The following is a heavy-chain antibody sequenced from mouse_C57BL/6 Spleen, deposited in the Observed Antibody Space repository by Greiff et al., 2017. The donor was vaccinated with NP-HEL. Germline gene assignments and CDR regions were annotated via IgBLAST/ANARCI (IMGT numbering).Heavy chain of an antibody. D-gene: IGHD3-3*01. J-gene: IGHJ2*01. CDR1: GFTFSDYG. V-gene: IGHV5-17*01. CDR3: ARGTPGFFDY. CDR2: ISSGSSTI. Sequence: EVMLVESGGGLVKPGGSLKLSCAASGFTFSDYGMHWVRQAPEKGLEWVAYISSGSSTIYYADTVKGRFTISRDNAKNTLFLQMTSLRSEDTAMYYCARGTPGFFDYWGQGTTLTVSS.